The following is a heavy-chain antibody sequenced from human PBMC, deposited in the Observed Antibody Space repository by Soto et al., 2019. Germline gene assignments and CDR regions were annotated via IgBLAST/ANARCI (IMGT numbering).Heavy chain of an antibody. V-gene: IGHV4-61*01. J-gene: IGHJ4*02. Sequence: PSETLSLTCTVSDGSVSSGSYYWTWIRQPPGKGLEWIGYFYSSGSTLYNPSLKSRVIISVDRSKNQFSLKLSSVTAADTAVYYCARAHHVPGSYYIPRYYFDYWGQGTLVTVSS. CDR2: FYSSGST. CDR1: DGSVSSGSYY. D-gene: IGHD3-10*01. CDR3: ARAHHVPGSYYIPRYYFDY.